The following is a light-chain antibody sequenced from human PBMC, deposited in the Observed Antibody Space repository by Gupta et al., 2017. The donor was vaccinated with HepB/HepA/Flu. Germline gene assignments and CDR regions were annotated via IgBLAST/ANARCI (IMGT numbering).Light chain of an antibody. V-gene: IGKV1-27*01. J-gene: IGKJ1*01. CDR1: QFISNY. Sequence: DIQMTQSPSSLSASVGDRVTITCRASQFISNYLAWYQQKPGQNPKLLIYGASTLQSGVPSRFSGSGYGTDFTLAITSRQPDDVATYYCQKYNTASWTFGQGTKVEIE. CDR3: QKYNTASWT. CDR2: GAS.